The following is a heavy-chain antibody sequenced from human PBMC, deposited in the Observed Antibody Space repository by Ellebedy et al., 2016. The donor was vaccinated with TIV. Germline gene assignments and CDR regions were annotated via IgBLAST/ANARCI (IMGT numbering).Heavy chain of an antibody. CDR2: IYYSGST. V-gene: IGHV4-59*12. D-gene: IGHD6-13*01. Sequence: SETLSLTCTVYGGSFSNYYLTWIRQPPGKGLEWIGYIYYSGSTNYTPSLKSRVTISVDTSKNQFSLKLSSVTAADTAVYYCARGKQQLVHGIDYWGQGTLVTVSS. CDR3: ARGKQQLVHGIDY. J-gene: IGHJ4*02. CDR1: GGSFSNYY.